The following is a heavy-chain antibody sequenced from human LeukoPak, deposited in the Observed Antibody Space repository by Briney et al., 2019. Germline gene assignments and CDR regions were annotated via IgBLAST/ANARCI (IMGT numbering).Heavy chain of an antibody. CDR3: AKGPLAADTKWFDP. CDR1: GFTFTTYA. Sequence: GGSLRLSCAASGFTFTTYAMSWVRQAPGKGLEWVSTISNNGDTTYYADSVKGRFTISRDNSKNTLWLQMNGLRAEDTAVYYCAKGPLAADTKWFDPWGQGTLVTVSS. D-gene: IGHD6-13*01. J-gene: IGHJ5*02. CDR2: ISNNGDTT. V-gene: IGHV3-23*01.